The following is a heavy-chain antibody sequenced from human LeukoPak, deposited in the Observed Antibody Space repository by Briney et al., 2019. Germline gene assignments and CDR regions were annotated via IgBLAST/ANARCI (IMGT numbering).Heavy chain of an antibody. CDR1: GFTVSNNY. J-gene: IGHJ4*02. V-gene: IGHV3-53*01. D-gene: IGHD3-9*01. CDR3: ARLKIDGTHFDY. CDR2: IYVGGSA. Sequence: PGGSLRLSCAASGFTVSNNYMSWVRQTPGKGLEWVSVIYVGGSAYYPDSVKGRFTISGDSSKNTLYLQMNSLRAEDTAVYYCARLKIDGTHFDYWGQGTLVTVSS.